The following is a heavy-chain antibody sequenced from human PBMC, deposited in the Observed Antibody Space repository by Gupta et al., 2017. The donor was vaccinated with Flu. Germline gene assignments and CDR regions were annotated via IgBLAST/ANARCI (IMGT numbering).Heavy chain of an antibody. CDR3: ARDLSSSGWHWFDP. CDR2: VYNSGST. D-gene: IGHD6-19*01. V-gene: IGHV4-59*01. Sequence: IRQPPGKGLEWIGYVYNSGSTIYNPSLKSRVTISVDTSKNQFFLKLTSVTAADTAVYYCARDLSSSGWHWFDPWGQGTLVTVSS. J-gene: IGHJ5*02.